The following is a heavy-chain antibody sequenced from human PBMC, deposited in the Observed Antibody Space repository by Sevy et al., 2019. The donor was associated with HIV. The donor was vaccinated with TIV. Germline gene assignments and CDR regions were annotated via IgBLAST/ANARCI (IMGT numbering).Heavy chain of an antibody. CDR1: GFTFSTYN. D-gene: IGHD3-22*01. Sequence: GGSLRLSCAASGFTFSTYNMNWVRQAPRKGLEWVSSITDSSNYIYHADSVKGRFTISRDNAKNSLYLQMNSLRAEDTAVYFCARDRRTLNYYGSSGYNYYFDYWGQGTLVTVSS. J-gene: IGHJ4*02. CDR3: ARDRRTLNYYGSSGYNYYFDY. V-gene: IGHV3-21*01. CDR2: ITDSSNYI.